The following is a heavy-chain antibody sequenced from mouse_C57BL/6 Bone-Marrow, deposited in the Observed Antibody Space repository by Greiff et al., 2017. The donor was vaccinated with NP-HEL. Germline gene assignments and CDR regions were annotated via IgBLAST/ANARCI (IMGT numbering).Heavy chain of an antibody. CDR1: GYTFTDYY. V-gene: IGHV1-19*01. CDR3: ARKDYDYYYAMDY. Sequence: EVKLQESGPVLVKPGASVKMSCKASGYTFTDYYMNWVKQSHGKSLEWIGVINPYNGGTSYNQKFKGKATLTVDKSSSTAYMELNSLTSEDSAVYYCARKDYDYYYAMDYWGQGTSVTVSS. J-gene: IGHJ4*01. CDR2: INPYNGGT. D-gene: IGHD2-4*01.